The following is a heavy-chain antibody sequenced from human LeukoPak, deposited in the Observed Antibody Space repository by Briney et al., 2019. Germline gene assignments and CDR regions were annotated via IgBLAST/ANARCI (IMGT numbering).Heavy chain of an antibody. CDR2: IHHSGST. Sequence: SETLSLTCTVSGESITTHYWTWIRQPPGKGLEWIGSIHHSGSTYYNPSLKSRVTMSGDTSKNQFSLKLSSVTAADTAVYYCARHAESGYDRFDHWGQGTLVTVSS. J-gene: IGHJ4*02. D-gene: IGHD5-12*01. CDR1: GESITTHY. CDR3: ARHAESGYDRFDH. V-gene: IGHV4-59*04.